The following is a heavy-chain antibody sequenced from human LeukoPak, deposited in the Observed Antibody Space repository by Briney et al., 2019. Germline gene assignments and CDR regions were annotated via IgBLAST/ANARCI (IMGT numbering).Heavy chain of an antibody. Sequence: GGSLRLSCAASGFTFGSYSMNWVRQAPGKGLEWVSSISSSSSYIYYADSVKGRFTISRDNAKKSLYLQMNSLRFEDTAVFYCATGGGQGNFAYWGQGALVTVSS. CDR1: GFTFGSYS. CDR2: ISSSSSYI. D-gene: IGHD3-16*01. CDR3: ATGGGQGNFAY. V-gene: IGHV3-21*01. J-gene: IGHJ4*02.